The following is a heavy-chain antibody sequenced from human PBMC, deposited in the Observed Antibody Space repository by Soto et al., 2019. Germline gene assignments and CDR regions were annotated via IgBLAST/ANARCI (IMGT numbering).Heavy chain of an antibody. V-gene: IGHV1-69*12. CDR3: ARAHEHSSSWQADYYYYYGMDV. Sequence: QVQLVQSGAEVKKPGSSVKVSCKASVGTFSSYAISWVRRAPGQGLEWMGGIIPIFGTANYAQKFQGRVTIPADESTSTAYMELSSLSSEDTAVYYCARAHEHSSSWQADYYYYYGMDVWGQGTTVTFSS. CDR1: VGTFSSYA. J-gene: IGHJ6*02. D-gene: IGHD6-13*01. CDR2: IIPIFGTA.